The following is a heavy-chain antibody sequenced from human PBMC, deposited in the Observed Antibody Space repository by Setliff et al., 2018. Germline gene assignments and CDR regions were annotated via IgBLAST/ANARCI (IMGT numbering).Heavy chain of an antibody. CDR1: GFTFRGYW. Sequence: HPGGSLRLSCAASGFTFRGYWMHWVRQVPGKGPVWVSRINSEGSSTSYADFVKGRFTISRDNAKNTLYLEMNSLRVDDTAVYYCSRGASLLWLREGIDYWGQGARVTVPQ. V-gene: IGHV3-74*01. D-gene: IGHD3-10*01. J-gene: IGHJ4*02. CDR3: SRGASLLWLREGIDY. CDR2: INSEGSST.